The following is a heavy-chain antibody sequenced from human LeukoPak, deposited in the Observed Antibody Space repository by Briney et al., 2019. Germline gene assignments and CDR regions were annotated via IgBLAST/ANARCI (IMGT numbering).Heavy chain of an antibody. V-gene: IGHV1-69*04. CDR3: ARANPSGSYYYYYGMDV. CDR1: GGTFSSYA. Sequence: SVKVSCKASGGTFSSYAISWVRQAPGQGLEWMGRIIPILGIANYAQKFQGRVTITADKSTSTAYMELSSLRSEDTAVYYCARANPSGSYYYYYGMDVWGQGTTVTVSS. CDR2: IIPILGIA. J-gene: IGHJ6*02. D-gene: IGHD3-22*01.